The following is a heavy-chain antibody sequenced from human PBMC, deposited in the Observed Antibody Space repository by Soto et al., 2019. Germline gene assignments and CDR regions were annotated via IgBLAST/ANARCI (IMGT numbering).Heavy chain of an antibody. CDR2: IYYSGST. CDR1: GGSISSGDYY. CDR3: ARVGEEYYYDSSGYSHFDY. J-gene: IGHJ4*02. D-gene: IGHD3-22*01. V-gene: IGHV4-30-4*01. Sequence: SETLSLTCTVSGGSISSGDYYWSWIRQPPGKGLEWIGYIYYSGSTYYNPSLKSRVTISVDTSKNQFSLKLSSVTAADTAVYYCARVGEEYYYDSSGYSHFDYWGQGTLVTVSP.